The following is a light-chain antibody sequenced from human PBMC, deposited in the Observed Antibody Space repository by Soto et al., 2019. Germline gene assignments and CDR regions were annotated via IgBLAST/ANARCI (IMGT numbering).Light chain of an antibody. CDR2: GNS. CDR3: QSYASSLSGLV. J-gene: IGLJ2*01. CDR1: SSNIGAGYD. Sequence: QLVLTQPPSVSGAPGQRVTISCTGSSSNIGAGYDVHWYQQLPGTAPKLLIYGNSNRPSGVPDRFSGSKSGTSASLAITGLQAEDGADYYCQSYASSLSGLVFGGGTKLTVL. V-gene: IGLV1-40*01.